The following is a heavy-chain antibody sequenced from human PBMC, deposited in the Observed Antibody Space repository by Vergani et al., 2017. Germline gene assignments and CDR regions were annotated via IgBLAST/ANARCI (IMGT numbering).Heavy chain of an antibody. CDR1: GFTFSSDA. D-gene: IGHD5-18*01. V-gene: IGHV3-23*01. J-gene: IGHJ5*02. Sequence: EVQLLESGGGLVQPGGSLRVSCAASGFTFSSDAMSWVRQAPGKGLEWVSAINRGSTTYYADSVKGRFTISRDNSKNTVFLQMNNLRVEDTAVYFCARSPHGYTYGGYISQFDPWGQGTLVTVSS. CDR3: ARSPHGYTYGGYISQFDP. CDR2: INRGSTT.